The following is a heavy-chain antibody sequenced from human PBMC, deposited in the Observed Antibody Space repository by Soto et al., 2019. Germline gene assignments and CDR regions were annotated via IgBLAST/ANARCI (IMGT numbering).Heavy chain of an antibody. Sequence: QAQLVQSGAEVKKPGASVKVSCKASGYTFYSHSISWVRQAPGQGLGWVGRISADNGNTKYEQKFRGRVTMTTDTSTSTVYMELRNLRCDDTGVYYCARCIQQDYYYGMDVWGQGTTVTVSS. D-gene: IGHD5-18*01. V-gene: IGHV1-18*01. CDR1: GYTFYSHS. CDR2: ISADNGNT. J-gene: IGHJ6*02. CDR3: ARCIQQDYYYGMDV.